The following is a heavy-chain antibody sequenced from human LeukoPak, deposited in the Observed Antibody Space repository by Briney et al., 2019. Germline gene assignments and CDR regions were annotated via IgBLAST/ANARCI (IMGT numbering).Heavy chain of an antibody. CDR3: ARELYSSGWYQTPGGMDV. CDR2: ISSSSSTI. D-gene: IGHD6-19*01. Sequence: SGGSLRLSCAASGFTFSSYAMSWVRQAPGKGLEWVSYISSSSSTIYYADSVKGRFTISRDNAKNSLYLQMNSLRAEDTAVYYCARELYSSGWYQTPGGMDVWGQGTTVTVSS. J-gene: IGHJ6*02. CDR1: GFTFSSYA. V-gene: IGHV3-48*01.